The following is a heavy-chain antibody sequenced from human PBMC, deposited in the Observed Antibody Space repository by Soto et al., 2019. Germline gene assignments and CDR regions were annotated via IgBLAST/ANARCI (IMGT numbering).Heavy chain of an antibody. Sequence: QVQLVESGGGVVQPGRSLRLSCAASGFTFSSYAMHWVRQAPGKGLEWVAVISYDGSNKYYADSVKGRFTISRDNSKNTLYLQMNSLGAEDTAVYYCARRGRRVLAADGLVDYWGQGTLVTVSS. D-gene: IGHD3-16*01. CDR3: ARRGRRVLAADGLVDY. CDR2: ISYDGSNK. J-gene: IGHJ4*02. V-gene: IGHV3-30-3*01. CDR1: GFTFSSYA.